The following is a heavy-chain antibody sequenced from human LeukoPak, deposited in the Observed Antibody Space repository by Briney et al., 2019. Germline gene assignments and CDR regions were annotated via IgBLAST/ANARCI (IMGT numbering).Heavy chain of an antibody. V-gene: IGHV3-23*01. Sequence: GGSLRLSCAASGFTFSSYAMSLVRQAPGKGLEWVSAISGSGGSTYYADSVKGRFTISRDNSKNTLYLQMSSLRAEDTAVYYCARGRYSGYDYYWFDPWGQGTLVTVSS. CDR2: ISGSGGST. CDR1: GFTFSSYA. CDR3: ARGRYSGYDYYWFDP. D-gene: IGHD5-12*01. J-gene: IGHJ5*02.